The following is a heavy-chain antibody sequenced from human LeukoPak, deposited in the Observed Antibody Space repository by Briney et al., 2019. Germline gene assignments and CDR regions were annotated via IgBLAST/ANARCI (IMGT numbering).Heavy chain of an antibody. J-gene: IGHJ4*02. Sequence: PGRSLRLSCAASGFTFSSYGMHWVRQAPGKGLEWVAVISYDGSNKYYADSVKGRFTISRDNSKNTLYLQMNSLRAEDTAVYYCAKSDSSSSLDYWGQGTLVTVSS. CDR3: AKSDSSSSLDY. CDR1: GFTFSSYG. D-gene: IGHD6-13*01. CDR2: ISYDGSNK. V-gene: IGHV3-30*18.